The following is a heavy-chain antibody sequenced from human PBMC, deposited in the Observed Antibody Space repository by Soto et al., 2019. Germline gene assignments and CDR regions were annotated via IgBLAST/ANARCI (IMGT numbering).Heavy chain of an antibody. Sequence: PGGSLRLSCAASGFTFSSYAMSWVRQAPGKGLEWVSGINSDGGSTSYADSVKGRFTISRDNAKNTLYLQMNSLRAEDTAVYYCARDSSGDPLNYWGQGTLVTVSS. CDR2: INSDGGST. V-gene: IGHV3-74*01. D-gene: IGHD3-22*01. J-gene: IGHJ4*02. CDR3: ARDSSGDPLNY. CDR1: GFTFSSYA.